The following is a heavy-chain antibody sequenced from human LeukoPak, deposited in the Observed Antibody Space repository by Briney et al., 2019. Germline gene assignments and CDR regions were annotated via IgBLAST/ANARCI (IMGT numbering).Heavy chain of an antibody. CDR2: IYYSGST. CDR3: ARARRAGTTFGALGY. CDR1: GGSISSGGYY. V-gene: IGHV4-31*03. D-gene: IGHD1-7*01. Sequence: TSETLSLTCTVYGGSISSGGYYWSWIRQHPGKGLEWIGYIYYSGSTYYNPSLKSRVTISVDTSKNQFSLKLSSVTAADTAVYYCARARRAGTTFGALGYWGQGTLVTVSS. J-gene: IGHJ4*02.